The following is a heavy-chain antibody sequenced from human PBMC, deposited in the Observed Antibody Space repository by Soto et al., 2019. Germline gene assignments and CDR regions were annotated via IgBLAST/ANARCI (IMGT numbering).Heavy chain of an antibody. J-gene: IGHJ4*02. V-gene: IGHV4-4*02. CDR1: GGSISSSNW. CDR3: ARVLGGSWPPVDY. Sequence: QVQLQESGPGLVKPSGTLSLTCAVSGGSISSSNWWSWVRQPPGKGLEWIGEIYHSGSTNYNPSLTSRVTSSEANSKTPLSRKLSSVTAADTAVYYWARVLGGSWPPVDYWGQGPLVTVSS. CDR2: IYHSGST. D-gene: IGHD2-15*01.